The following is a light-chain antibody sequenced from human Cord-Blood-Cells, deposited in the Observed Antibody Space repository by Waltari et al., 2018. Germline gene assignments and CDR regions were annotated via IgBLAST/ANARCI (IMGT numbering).Light chain of an antibody. J-gene: IGKJ1*01. CDR1: QSVLYSSNNKHY. Sequence: DILMTQSPDSLAVSLGERATINCKSSQSVLYSSNNKHYLAWYQQKPGQRPKLLIYWASTRESGVPDRFSGSGSGTDFTLTISSLQAEDVAVYYCQQYYSTPRTFGQGTKVEIK. CDR2: WAS. CDR3: QQYYSTPRT. V-gene: IGKV4-1*01.